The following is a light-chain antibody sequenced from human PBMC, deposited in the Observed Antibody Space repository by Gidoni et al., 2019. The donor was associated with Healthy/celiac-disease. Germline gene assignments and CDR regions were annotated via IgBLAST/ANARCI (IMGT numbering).Light chain of an antibody. CDR1: QSVLYSSNNKNY. CDR2: WAS. V-gene: IGKV4-1*01. Sequence: DIVMTQSPDSLAVSLGERATINCKSSQSVLYSSNNKNYLAWYQQKPVQPPKLLIYWASTRESGVPDLFSGSGSVTDFTLTISSLQAEDVAVYYCQQYYSTPQTFGQGTKVEIK. J-gene: IGKJ1*01. CDR3: QQYYSTPQT.